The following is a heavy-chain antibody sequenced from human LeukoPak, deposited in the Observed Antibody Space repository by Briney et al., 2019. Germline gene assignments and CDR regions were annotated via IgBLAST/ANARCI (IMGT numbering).Heavy chain of an antibody. Sequence: SETLSLTCTVSGGSISSTSYYWGWIRQPPGRGLEWIGSIYYSGTTYDNPSLKSRVSISVDTSKNQFSLKLSSVTAADTAVYYCARQGSNVYYGMDVWGQGTTVTVSS. CDR1: GGSISSTSYY. CDR3: ARQGSNVYYGMDV. D-gene: IGHD2-8*01. CDR2: IYYSGTT. V-gene: IGHV4-39*01. J-gene: IGHJ6*02.